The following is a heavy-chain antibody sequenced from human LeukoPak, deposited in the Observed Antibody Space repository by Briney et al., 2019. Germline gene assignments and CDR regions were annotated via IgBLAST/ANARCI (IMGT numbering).Heavy chain of an antibody. J-gene: IGHJ6*03. Sequence: GSLRLSCAASGFSFSTYAMSWVRQTPGKGLEWVSAISAGGATIYYADSVKGRFTVSRDNSKNTLYLHMSSLRAEDTAIYYCAKDSGGTYFYYYYYMDVWGKGTTVTVSS. D-gene: IGHD1-26*01. V-gene: IGHV3-23*01. CDR3: AKDSGGTYFYYYYYMDV. CDR2: ISAGGATI. CDR1: GFSFSTYA.